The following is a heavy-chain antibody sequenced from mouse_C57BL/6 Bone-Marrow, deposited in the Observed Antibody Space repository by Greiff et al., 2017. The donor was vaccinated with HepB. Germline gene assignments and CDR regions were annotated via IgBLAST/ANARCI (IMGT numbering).Heavy chain of an antibody. CDR1: GYSFTGYF. CDR2: INPYNGDT. D-gene: IGHD2-2*01. Sequence: EVMLVESGPELVKPGDSVKISCKASGYSFTGYFMNWVMQSHGKSLEWIGRINPYNGDTFYNQKFKGKATLTVDKSSSTAHMELRSLTSEDSAVYYCARSYYGYPWFAYWGQGTLVTVSA. CDR3: ARSYYGYPWFAY. J-gene: IGHJ3*01. V-gene: IGHV1-20*01.